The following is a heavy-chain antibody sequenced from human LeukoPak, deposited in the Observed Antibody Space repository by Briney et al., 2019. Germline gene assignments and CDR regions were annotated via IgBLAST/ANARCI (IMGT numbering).Heavy chain of an antibody. Sequence: PGGSLRLSCSASGFTFSSYSMHWVRQAPGKGLEWVAVISYDGNNKYDADSVKGRFTISRDSSKNTLYLQMNSLRAEDTAVYYCARLPGYCSSNSCYKMTIPFDYWGQGTLVTVSS. CDR3: ARLPGYCSSNSCYKMTIPFDY. D-gene: IGHD2-2*02. CDR2: ISYDGNNK. J-gene: IGHJ4*02. V-gene: IGHV3-30-3*01. CDR1: GFTFSSYS.